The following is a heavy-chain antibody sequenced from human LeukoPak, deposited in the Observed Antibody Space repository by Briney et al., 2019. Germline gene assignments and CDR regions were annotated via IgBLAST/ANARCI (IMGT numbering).Heavy chain of an antibody. CDR3: ATYIVAATDY. D-gene: IGHD1-26*01. CDR1: GGSISSSNYY. J-gene: IGHJ4*02. V-gene: IGHV4-39*01. CDR2: IYYSGST. Sequence: SETLSLTCTVSGGSISSSNYYWGWIRQPPGKGLEWIGSIYYSGSTYYNPSLKSRVTISVDTSKNQFSLKLSSVTAADTAVYYCATYIVAATDYWGQGTLVTVSS.